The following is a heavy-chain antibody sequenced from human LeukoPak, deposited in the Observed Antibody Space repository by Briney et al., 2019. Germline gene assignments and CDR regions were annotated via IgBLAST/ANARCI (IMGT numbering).Heavy chain of an antibody. D-gene: IGHD6-25*01. J-gene: IGHJ4*02. Sequence: PSETLSLTCTVSGGSIGTSYWSWIRQPPGKGLEWIGYVSYSGNTNYNPSLKSRVTVSVDSSKNQFSLKLSSVTAADTAVYYCAGIGPAANVDYWGQGTLVTVSS. CDR3: AGIGPAANVDY. CDR1: GGSIGTSY. V-gene: IGHV4-59*08. CDR2: VSYSGNT.